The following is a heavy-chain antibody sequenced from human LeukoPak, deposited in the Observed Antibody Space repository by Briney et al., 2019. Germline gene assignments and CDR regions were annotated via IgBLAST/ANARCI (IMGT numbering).Heavy chain of an antibody. V-gene: IGHV3-23*01. Sequence: WGSLSLSCAASGFTFNNFAMSWVRQAPGKGLEWVSTISGSGGSTFYADSVKGRFPISRDNSKNTLFLQMNSLRVEDTAIYYCAKAGSSGWSSSGGDYWGQGSLVTVSS. J-gene: IGHJ4*02. CDR1: GFTFNNFA. CDR2: ISGSGGST. D-gene: IGHD6-19*01. CDR3: AKAGSSGWSSSGGDY.